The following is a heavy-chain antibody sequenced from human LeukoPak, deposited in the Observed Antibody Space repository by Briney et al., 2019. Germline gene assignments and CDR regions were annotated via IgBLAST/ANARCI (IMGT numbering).Heavy chain of an antibody. J-gene: IGHJ6*04. CDR1: GFIFSNYA. CDR2: VSYDGNFK. V-gene: IGHV3-30*18. Sequence: GWSLRLSCAASGFIFSNYAMHWVRQAPGKGLEWVAVVSYDGNFKYYADSVKGRFTISRDTSKNTVHLQVNGLRAEDTGVYYCANYHGSGSHIRGLDVWGKGTTVTVSS. D-gene: IGHD3-10*01. CDR3: ANYHGSGSHIRGLDV.